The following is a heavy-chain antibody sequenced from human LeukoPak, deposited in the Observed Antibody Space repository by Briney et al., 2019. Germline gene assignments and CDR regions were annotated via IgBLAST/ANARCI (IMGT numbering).Heavy chain of an antibody. CDR3: TKDSAVAGALVDY. J-gene: IGHJ4*02. V-gene: IGHV3-23*01. CDR1: GFTFSSSA. Sequence: GGSLRLSCAASGFTFSSSAMSWVRQAPGKGLEWVSSISTSGGNTYYADSVKGWFTISRDNSKNTLYLQMNSLRAEDTALYYCTKDSAVAGALVDYWGQGALVTVSS. CDR2: ISTSGGNT. D-gene: IGHD6-19*01.